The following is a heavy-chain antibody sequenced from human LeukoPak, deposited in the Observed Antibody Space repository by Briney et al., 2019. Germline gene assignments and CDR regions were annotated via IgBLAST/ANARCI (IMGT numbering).Heavy chain of an antibody. CDR1: GFTFSSHE. V-gene: IGHV3-48*03. D-gene: IGHD1-26*01. CDR3: ARDSSRVGATTNFDY. J-gene: IGHJ4*02. CDR2: ISSSGSTI. Sequence: PGGSLRLSCAASGFTFSSHEMNWVRQAPGKGLEWVSYISSSGSTIYYADSVKGRFTISRDNAKNSLYLQMNSLRAEDTAVYYCARDSSRVGATTNFDYWGQGTLVTVSS.